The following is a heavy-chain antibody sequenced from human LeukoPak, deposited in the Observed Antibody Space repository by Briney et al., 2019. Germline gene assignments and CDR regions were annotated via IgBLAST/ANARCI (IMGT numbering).Heavy chain of an antibody. Sequence: GGSLRLSCAASGFTFANYAMSWVRQAPGKGLEWVSAISADGGSAWYAGSVRGRSTISRDNSKNTLYLQMNSLRAEDTAVYYCAGDSSSSGDYWGQGTLVTVSS. CDR2: ISADGGSA. CDR1: GFTFANYA. CDR3: AGDSSSSGDY. J-gene: IGHJ4*02. V-gene: IGHV3-23*01. D-gene: IGHD6-6*01.